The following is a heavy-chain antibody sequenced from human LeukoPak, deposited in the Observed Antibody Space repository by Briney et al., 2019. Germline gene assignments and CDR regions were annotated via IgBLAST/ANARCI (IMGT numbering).Heavy chain of an antibody. D-gene: IGHD3-22*01. CDR1: GYTFTSYY. Sequence: GASVKVSCKASGYTFTSYYMHWVRQAPGQGLEWMGIINPSGGSTSYAQKFQGRVTMTRDTSTSTVYMELSSLRSEDTAVYYCARTVYYDSSGYYYGSGAFDIWGQGTMVTVSS. CDR3: ARTVYYDSSGYYYGSGAFDI. CDR2: INPSGGST. J-gene: IGHJ3*02. V-gene: IGHV1-46*01.